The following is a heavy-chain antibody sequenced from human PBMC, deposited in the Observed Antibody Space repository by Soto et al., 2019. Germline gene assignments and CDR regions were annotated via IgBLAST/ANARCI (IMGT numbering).Heavy chain of an antibody. CDR3: ARGDGYKEVEDY. D-gene: IGHD2-21*01. Sequence: EVQLVESGGGLVQPGGSLRRSCAASGFTFSNYWMSWVRQAPGKWLEWVANINRDGSDKYYMDSVKGRFTLSRDNAKSSVSLQKNSLRAEDTAVYYCARGDGYKEVEDYWCQGTLVTVSS. CDR2: INRDGSDK. V-gene: IGHV3-7*01. J-gene: IGHJ4*02. CDR1: GFTFSNYW.